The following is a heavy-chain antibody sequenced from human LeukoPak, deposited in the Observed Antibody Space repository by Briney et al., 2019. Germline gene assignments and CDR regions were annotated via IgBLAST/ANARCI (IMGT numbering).Heavy chain of an antibody. D-gene: IGHD2-21*02. J-gene: IGHJ4*02. CDR1: GGSISSSSYY. V-gene: IGHV4-39*01. CDR2: IYYSGST. CDR3: ARSYCGGDCYPDY. Sequence: KASETLSLTCTVSGGSISSSSYYWGWIRQPPGKGLEWIGSIYYSGSTYYNPSLKSRVTISVDTSKNQFSLKLSSVTAADTAVYYCARSYCGGDCYPDYWGQGTLVTVSS.